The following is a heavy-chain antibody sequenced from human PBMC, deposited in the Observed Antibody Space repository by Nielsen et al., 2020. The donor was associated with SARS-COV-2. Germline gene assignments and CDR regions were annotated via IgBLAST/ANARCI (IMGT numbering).Heavy chain of an antibody. CDR1: GGSFSDYD. CDR2: INHSGST. J-gene: IGHJ4*02. Sequence: SETLSLTCAVYGGSFSDYDWSWIRQPPGEGLEWIGEINHSGSTNYNPSLKSRVTISVDTSSNQFSLKLSSVAAADTAVYFCTREYSSSPDCWGQGTLVTVSS. D-gene: IGHD6-13*01. V-gene: IGHV4-34*01. CDR3: TREYSSSPDC.